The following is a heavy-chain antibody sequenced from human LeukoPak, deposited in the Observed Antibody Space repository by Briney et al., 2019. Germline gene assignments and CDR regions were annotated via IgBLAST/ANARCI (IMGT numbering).Heavy chain of an antibody. Sequence: GGSLRLSCAASGFTFSSYAMHWVRQAPGKGLEWAAVISYDGSNKYYADSVKGRFTISRDNSKNTLYLQMNSLRAEDTAVYYCARGQWLLLDYFDYWGQGTLVTVSS. J-gene: IGHJ4*02. CDR1: GFTFSSYA. D-gene: IGHD3-22*01. CDR3: ARGQWLLLDYFDY. V-gene: IGHV3-30-3*01. CDR2: ISYDGSNK.